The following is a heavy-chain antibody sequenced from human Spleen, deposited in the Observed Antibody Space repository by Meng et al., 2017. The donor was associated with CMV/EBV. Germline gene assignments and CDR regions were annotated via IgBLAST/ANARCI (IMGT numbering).Heavy chain of an antibody. Sequence: KASGGTFSNYRFIWVRQAPGRGLEWMGGIIPILEMTNYAQSFQGRVTISADKSTETAYMELSSLRSEDTAVYFCARNEGGVRYYFDYWGQGTLVTVSS. CDR2: IIPILEMT. D-gene: IGHD1-26*01. J-gene: IGHJ4*02. V-gene: IGHV1-69*10. CDR1: GGTFSNYR. CDR3: ARNEGGVRYYFDY.